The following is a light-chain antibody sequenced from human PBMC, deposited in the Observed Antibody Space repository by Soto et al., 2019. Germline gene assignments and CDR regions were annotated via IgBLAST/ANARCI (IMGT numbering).Light chain of an antibody. V-gene: IGLV2-14*01. Sequence: QSALTQPASVSGSPGQSITISCTGTSSDVGGYNYVSWYQQHPGKAPKLMIYDVSNRPSGVSYRFSGSKSGNTASLTISGLQAEDEADYYCSSYTSSSTRVFGTGTQLTVL. CDR3: SSYTSSSTRV. J-gene: IGLJ1*01. CDR2: DVS. CDR1: SSDVGGYNY.